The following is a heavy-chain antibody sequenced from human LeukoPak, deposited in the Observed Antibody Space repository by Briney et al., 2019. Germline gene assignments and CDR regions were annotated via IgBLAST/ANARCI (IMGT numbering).Heavy chain of an antibody. CDR2: IYTSGST. CDR1: GGSISSGSYY. J-gene: IGHJ4*02. D-gene: IGHD3-3*01. CDR3: ARDRKDFWSGYYRY. V-gene: IGHV4-61*02. Sequence: PSQTLSLTCTVSGGSISSGSYYWSWIRQPAGKGLEWIGRIYTSGSTNYNPSLKSRVTISVDTSKNQFSLKLSSVTAADTAVYYCARDRKDFWSGYYRYWGQGTLVTVSS.